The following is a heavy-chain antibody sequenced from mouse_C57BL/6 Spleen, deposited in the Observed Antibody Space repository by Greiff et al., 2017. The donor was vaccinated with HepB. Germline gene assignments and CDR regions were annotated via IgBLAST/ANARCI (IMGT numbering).Heavy chain of an antibody. Sequence: VHVKQSGTVLARPGASVKMSCKTSGFTFTSYWMHWVKQRPGQGLEWIGAIYPGNSDTSYNQKFKGKAKLTAFTSASTAYMELSSLTKEDSAVYGCGTGDWCFDVWGTGTTVTVSS. V-gene: IGHV1-5*01. J-gene: IGHJ1*03. CDR3: GTGDWCFDV. D-gene: IGHD4-1*01. CDR1: GFTFTSYW. CDR2: IYPGNSDT.